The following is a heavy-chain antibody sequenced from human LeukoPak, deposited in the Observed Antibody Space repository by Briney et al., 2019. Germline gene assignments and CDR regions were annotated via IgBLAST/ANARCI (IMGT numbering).Heavy chain of an antibody. CDR2: IKSKTDGGTT. CDR3: ARNSYGNSDAYDY. CDR1: GFTFSNAW. J-gene: IGHJ4*02. D-gene: IGHD5-18*01. Sequence: GGSLRLSCAASGFTFSNAWMSWVRQAPGKGLEWVGRIKSKTDGGTTDYAAPVKGRFTISRDDSKNTLYLQMNSRRAEDTAVYYCARNSYGNSDAYDYWGQGTLVTVSS. V-gene: IGHV3-15*01.